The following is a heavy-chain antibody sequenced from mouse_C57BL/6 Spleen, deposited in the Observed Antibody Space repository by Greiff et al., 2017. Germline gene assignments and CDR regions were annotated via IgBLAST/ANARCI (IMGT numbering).Heavy chain of an antibody. CDR2: IDPSDSYT. CDR1: GYTFTSYW. Sequence: VQLQQPGAELVMPGASVKLSCKASGYTFTSYWMHWVKQRPGQGLEWIGEIDPSDSYTNYNQKFKGKSTLTVDKSSSTAYMQLSSLTSEDSAVYYCSYSNYGEFAYWGQGTLVTVSA. D-gene: IGHD2-5*01. V-gene: IGHV1-69*01. CDR3: SYSNYGEFAY. J-gene: IGHJ3*01.